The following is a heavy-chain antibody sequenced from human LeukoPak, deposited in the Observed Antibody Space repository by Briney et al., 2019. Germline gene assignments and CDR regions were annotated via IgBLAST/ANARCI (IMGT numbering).Heavy chain of an antibody. CDR3: ARGGGLDV. CDR2: IKEDGSER. J-gene: IGHJ6*02. Sequence: GGSLRLSCEGSAFIFSGHWMNWVRQTPGKGLEWVASIKEDGSERQYVDSVKGRFTISRDNAKNSLYLQMSNLRAEDTAVYFCARGGGLDVWGQGATVTVSS. CDR1: AFIFSGHW. V-gene: IGHV3-7*03. D-gene: IGHD3-16*01.